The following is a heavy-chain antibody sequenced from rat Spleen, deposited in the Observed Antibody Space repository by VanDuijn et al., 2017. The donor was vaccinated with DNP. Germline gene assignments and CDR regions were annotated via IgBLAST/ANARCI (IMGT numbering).Heavy chain of an antibody. V-gene: IGHV5-7*01. Sequence: EVQLVESGGDLVQPGRSLKLSCAASGFTFSDYSMAWVRQAPKKGLEWVATITYDVTTTYYRDSVKGRFTISRDNAKNTLYLQMNSLRSEDMATYYCVRWNSGHFDYWGQGVMVPVSS. CDR2: ITYDVTTT. J-gene: IGHJ2*01. CDR3: VRWNSGHFDY. D-gene: IGHD4-3*01. CDR1: GFTFSDYS.